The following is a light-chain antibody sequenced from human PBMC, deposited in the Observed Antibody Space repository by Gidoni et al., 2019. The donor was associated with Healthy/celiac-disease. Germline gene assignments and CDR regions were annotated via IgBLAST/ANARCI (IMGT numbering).Light chain of an antibody. CDR3: QQYGSSPCT. V-gene: IGKV3-20*01. J-gene: IGKJ3*01. CDR1: QSVRSSY. CDR2: GAS. Sequence: EIVLTQSPVTLSLSPGDRATLSCRASQSVRSSYLAWYQQKPGQAPRLLIYGASSRDTGIQDRFSGRGLGTDFILTIRRRKPEDFAVYYCQQYGSSPCTFGPGTKVDIK.